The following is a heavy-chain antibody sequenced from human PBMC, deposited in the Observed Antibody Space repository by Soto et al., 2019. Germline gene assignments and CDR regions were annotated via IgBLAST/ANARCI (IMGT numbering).Heavy chain of an antibody. CDR2: ISYDGSNK. J-gene: IGHJ4*02. CDR3: AKDYHLIYDFWSGPLFGY. V-gene: IGHV3-30*18. CDR1: GFTFSSYG. D-gene: IGHD3-3*01. Sequence: PGGSLRLSCAASGFTFSSYGMHWVRQARGKGLEWVAVISYDGSNKYYADSVKGRFTISRDNSKNTLYLQMNSLRAEDTAVYYCAKDYHLIYDFWSGPLFGYWGQGTLVTVSS.